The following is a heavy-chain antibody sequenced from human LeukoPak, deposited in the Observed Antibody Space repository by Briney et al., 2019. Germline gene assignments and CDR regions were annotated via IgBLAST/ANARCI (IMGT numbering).Heavy chain of an antibody. CDR1: GFTFSSYE. D-gene: IGHD6-19*01. Sequence: GGSLRLSCAASGFTFSSYEMNWVRQAPGKGLEWVSYISSSGSTIYYADSVKGRFTISRDNSKNTLYLQMNSLRAEDTAVYYCARVPVPYSSGWYFDYWGQGTLVTVSS. J-gene: IGHJ4*02. CDR2: ISSSGSTI. CDR3: ARVPVPYSSGWYFDY. V-gene: IGHV3-48*03.